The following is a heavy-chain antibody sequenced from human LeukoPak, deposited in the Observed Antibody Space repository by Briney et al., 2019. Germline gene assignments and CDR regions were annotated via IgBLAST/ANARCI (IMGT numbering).Heavy chain of an antibody. V-gene: IGHV1-24*01. J-gene: IGHJ4*02. CDR1: AYTLTELS. CDR2: FNPEDGET. CDR3: AASFLRFSPDFDY. D-gene: IGHD2/OR15-2a*01. Sequence: AAVTVSFTVSAYTLTELSIHWVRHPPGKGHGWVGSFNPEDGETYSAQTFQGRLILTEDTSTDTAYMELRTLRSEDTAVFYCAASFLRFSPDFDYWGQGTLVTVSS.